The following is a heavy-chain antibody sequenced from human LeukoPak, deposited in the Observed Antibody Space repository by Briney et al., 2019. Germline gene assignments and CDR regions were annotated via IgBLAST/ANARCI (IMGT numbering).Heavy chain of an antibody. J-gene: IGHJ4*02. D-gene: IGHD6-13*01. CDR1: GGTFSSYA. CDR3: ARDTAAAAFDY. CDR2: IIPIFGTA. Sequence: SVKVSCKASGGTFSSYAISWVRQAPGEGLEWMGRIIPIFGTANYAQKFQGRVTITTDESTSTAYMELSSLRSEDTAVYYCARDTAAAAFDYWGQGTLVTVSS. V-gene: IGHV1-69*05.